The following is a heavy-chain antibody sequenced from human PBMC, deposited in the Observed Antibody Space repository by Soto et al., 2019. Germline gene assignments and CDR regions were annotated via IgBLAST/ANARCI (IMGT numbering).Heavy chain of an antibody. V-gene: IGHV3-48*02. CDR1: GFTFSNYA. J-gene: IGHJ3*01. CDR2: ISIGSGSI. CDR3: VRDDRWAFDF. Sequence: EVHLVESGGGLVQPGGSLRVSCAASGFTFSNYAMNWVRQAPGKGLEWVSYISIGSGSIFYADSVKGRFTISRDDAKNSLYLQMNTLVDEDTAVYYCVRDDRWAFDFWGQGTMVTVSS. D-gene: IGHD3-22*01.